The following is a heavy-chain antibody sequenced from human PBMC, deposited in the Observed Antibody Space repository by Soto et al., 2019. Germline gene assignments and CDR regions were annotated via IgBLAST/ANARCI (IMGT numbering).Heavy chain of an antibody. D-gene: IGHD5-12*01. CDR2: ISYDGSTK. CDR1: GFTVSSSA. CDR3: ASAAVEMATCHLFDY. Sequence: QVQLVESGGGVVQPGRSLRLSCAASGFTVSSSAMHWVPEAPGQGLEGVAVISYDGSTKYYADSVQGRVTISRDNSKNTLYLQMNSLRAEDTAVYYCASAAVEMATCHLFDYWGQGTLVTVSS. V-gene: IGHV3-30-3*01. J-gene: IGHJ4*02.